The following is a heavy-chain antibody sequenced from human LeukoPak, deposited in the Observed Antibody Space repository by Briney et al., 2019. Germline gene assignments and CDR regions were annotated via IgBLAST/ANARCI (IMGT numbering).Heavy chain of an antibody. J-gene: IGHJ5*02. D-gene: IGHD2-2*01. V-gene: IGHV1-46*01. CDR2: INPSGGST. Sequence: GASVKVSCKASGYIFTSYGISWVRQAPGQGLEWMGIINPSGGSTSYAQKFQGRVTMTRDTSTSTVYMELSSLRSEDTAVYYCARARYCSSTSCYVPDWFDPWGQGTLVTVSS. CDR1: GYIFTSYG. CDR3: ARARYCSSTSCYVPDWFDP.